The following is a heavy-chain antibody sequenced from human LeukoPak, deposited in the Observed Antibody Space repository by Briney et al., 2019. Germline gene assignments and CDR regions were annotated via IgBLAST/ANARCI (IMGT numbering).Heavy chain of an antibody. CDR3: STAIFGVVSG. CDR2: IKSDGSST. J-gene: IGHJ4*02. Sequence: AGSLRLSCAASGFSFSTHWMYWVRQAPGKGLVWVSGIKSDGSSTNYADSVKGRFTISRDNAKYTLYPQMNSLRPEDTAVYYCSTAIFGVVSGWGQGTLVTVSS. D-gene: IGHD3-3*01. CDR1: GFSFSTHW. V-gene: IGHV3-74*01.